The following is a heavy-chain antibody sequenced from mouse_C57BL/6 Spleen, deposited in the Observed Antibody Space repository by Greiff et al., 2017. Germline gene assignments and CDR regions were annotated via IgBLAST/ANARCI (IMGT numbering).Heavy chain of an antibody. CDR1: GYTFTEYT. CDR3: ARHEDDYDGTWFAY. D-gene: IGHD2-4*01. J-gene: IGHJ3*01. V-gene: IGHV1-62-2*01. CDR2: FYPGSGSI. Sequence: LVESGAELVKPGASVKLSCKASGYTFTEYTINWVKPRSGQGLEWIGWFYPGSGSIKYNEKFKDKATLTADKSSSTVYMELSRLTSEDSAVYFCARHEDDYDGTWFAYWGQGTLVTVSA.